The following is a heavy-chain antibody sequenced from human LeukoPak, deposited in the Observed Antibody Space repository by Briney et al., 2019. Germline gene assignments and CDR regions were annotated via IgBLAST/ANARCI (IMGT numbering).Heavy chain of an antibody. V-gene: IGHV3-23*01. CDR1: GFTFSSYS. J-gene: IGHJ4*02. Sequence: GGSLRLSCAASGFTFSSYSMNWVRQAPGKGLEWVSAISGSGGSTYYADSVKGRFTISRDNSKNTLYLQMNSLRAEDTAVYYCAKVDYDILTGGFDYWGQGTLVTVSS. D-gene: IGHD3-9*01. CDR3: AKVDYDILTGGFDY. CDR2: ISGSGGST.